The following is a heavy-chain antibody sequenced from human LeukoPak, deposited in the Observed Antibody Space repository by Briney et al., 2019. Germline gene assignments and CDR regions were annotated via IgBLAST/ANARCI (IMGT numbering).Heavy chain of an antibody. CDR1: EFTFSSYW. CDR3: ARDSWEPG. V-gene: IGHV3-74*01. D-gene: IGHD1-26*01. J-gene: IGHJ4*02. Sequence: GGSLRLSCAASEFTFSSYWMHWVRQAPGKGLVWVSRISGDGRSTSYADSVKGRFTISRDNAKNTMYLQMNSLRAEDTAVYYCARDSWEPGWGQGTLVTVSS. CDR2: ISGDGRST.